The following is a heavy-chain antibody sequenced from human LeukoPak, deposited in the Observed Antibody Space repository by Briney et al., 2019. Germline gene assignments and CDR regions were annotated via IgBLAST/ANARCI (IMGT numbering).Heavy chain of an antibody. CDR3: AGERRFFGESD. CDR1: GASISGSSHYF. J-gene: IGHJ4*02. D-gene: IGHD3-10*01. Sequence: SETLSLTCTVSGASISGSSHYFWGWIRQSPGKGLEWIGHMHYSGDTNYNPSLKSRVTLSVDTSKNQSSLNLRSVTAADTAVYYCAGERRFFGESDWGQGTLVTVSS. V-gene: IGHV4-61*05. CDR2: MHYSGDT.